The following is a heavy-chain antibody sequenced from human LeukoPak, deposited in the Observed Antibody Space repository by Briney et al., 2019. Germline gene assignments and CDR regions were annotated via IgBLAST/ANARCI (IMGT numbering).Heavy chain of an antibody. J-gene: IGHJ4*02. D-gene: IGHD1-26*01. CDR1: GFTFSSYG. V-gene: IGHV3-7*01. CDR3: ARDWVDRSGSWGFDY. Sequence: PGRSLRLSCAASGFTFSSYGMHWVRQAPGKGLEWVASIKQDGSQKSYVDSVKGRFTISRDNAKSSLSLQMDSLRAEDTAVYYCARDWVDRSGSWGFDYWGQGTLVTVSS. CDR2: IKQDGSQK.